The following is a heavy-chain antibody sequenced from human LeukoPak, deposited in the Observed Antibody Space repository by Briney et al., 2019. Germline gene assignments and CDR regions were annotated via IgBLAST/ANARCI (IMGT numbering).Heavy chain of an antibody. V-gene: IGHV4-39*02. CDR1: GDSISNHNYF. Sequence: SETLSLTCTVSGDSISNHNYFWGWIRQPPGKGLEWIGSIHYIGSTYFNLSLKSRVTVSVDTSKNHFSLKLSSVTAADTGVYYCATSVYSSGWHPFFDDWGQGAPVFVSS. D-gene: IGHD6-19*01. CDR2: IHYIGST. J-gene: IGHJ4*02. CDR3: ATSVYSSGWHPFFDD.